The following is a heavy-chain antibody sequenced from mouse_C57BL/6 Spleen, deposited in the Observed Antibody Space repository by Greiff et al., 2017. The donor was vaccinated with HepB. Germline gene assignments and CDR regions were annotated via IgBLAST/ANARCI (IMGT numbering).Heavy chain of an antibody. CDR3: ARAPVYYGNAWFAY. V-gene: IGHV3-6*01. CDR2: ISYDGSN. CDR1: GYSITSGYY. Sequence: EVKLMESGPGLVKPSQSLSLTCSVTGYSITSGYYWNWIRQFPGNKLEWMGYISYDGSNNYNPSLKNRISITRDTSKNQFFLKLNSVTTEDTATYNCARAPVYYGNAWFAYWGQGTLVTVSA. J-gene: IGHJ3*01. D-gene: IGHD2-1*01.